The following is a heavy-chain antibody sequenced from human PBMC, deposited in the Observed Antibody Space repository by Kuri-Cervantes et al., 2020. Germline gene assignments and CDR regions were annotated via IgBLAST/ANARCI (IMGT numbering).Heavy chain of an antibody. CDR1: GGSFSGYY. CDR3: AGGYYDILTGTYGLDV. D-gene: IGHD3-9*01. V-gene: IGHV4-34*01. CDR2: INHSGST. Sequence: SQTLSLTCAVYGGSFSGYYWSWIRQPPGKGLEWIGEINHSGSTNYNPSLKSRVTISVDTSKNQFSLKLSSVTAADTAVYYCAGGYYDILTGTYGLDVWGQGTTVTVSS. J-gene: IGHJ6*02.